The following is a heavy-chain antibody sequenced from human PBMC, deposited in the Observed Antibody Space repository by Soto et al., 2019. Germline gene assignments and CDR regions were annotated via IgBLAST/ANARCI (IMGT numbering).Heavy chain of an antibody. V-gene: IGHV4-30-4*01. CDR2: IYYSGST. J-gene: IGHJ6*02. D-gene: IGHD2-2*03. Sequence: QVQLQESGPGLVKPSQTLSLTCTVSGGSISSGDYYWSWIRQSPGKGLEWIGYIYYSGSTYYNPSLTSRVTISVDTSKNQFSLKLSSVTAADTAVYYCARGLDIVVVPAAMDYYYGMDVWGQGTTVTVSS. CDR3: ARGLDIVVVPAAMDYYYGMDV. CDR1: GGSISSGDYY.